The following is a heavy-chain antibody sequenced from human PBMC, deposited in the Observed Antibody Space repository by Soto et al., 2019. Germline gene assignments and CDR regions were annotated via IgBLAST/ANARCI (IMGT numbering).Heavy chain of an antibody. D-gene: IGHD3-16*02. Sequence: QVQLVQSGAELKRPGASVKVSCKASGYSFSTCGITWVRQAPGQGLEWMGWISGHDDKTKLAENFQGRVTMTTDTSSGAGYMEMGGLKSDDTAVYYGAGGGGGGISFSPHVWFPSDGIDIWGQGTMVTVSS. CDR3: AGGGGGGISFSPHVWFPSDGIDI. CDR1: GYSFSTCG. CDR2: ISGHDDKT. J-gene: IGHJ3*02. V-gene: IGHV1-18*01.